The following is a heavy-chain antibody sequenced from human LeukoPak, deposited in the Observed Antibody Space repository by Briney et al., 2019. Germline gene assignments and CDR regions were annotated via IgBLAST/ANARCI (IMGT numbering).Heavy chain of an antibody. V-gene: IGHV4-30-2*01. Sequence: SQTLSLTCTVSGGSISSGGYYWSWIRQPPGKGLEWIGYIYHSGSTYYNPSLKSRVTISVDRSKNQFSLKLSSVTAADTAVYYCARVATSYGDYRWFDPWGQGTLVTVSS. D-gene: IGHD4-17*01. J-gene: IGHJ5*02. CDR2: IYHSGST. CDR3: ARVATSYGDYRWFDP. CDR1: GGSISSGGYY.